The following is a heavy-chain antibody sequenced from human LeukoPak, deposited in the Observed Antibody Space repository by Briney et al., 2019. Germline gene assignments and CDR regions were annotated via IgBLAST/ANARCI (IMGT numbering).Heavy chain of an antibody. D-gene: IGHD5-12*01. CDR2: INHSGGT. CDR1: GESFSECY. Sequence: PSETLSLTCAVYGESFSECYWSWIRQPPGKGLEWIGQINHSGGTNYHPSLKTRVTISLDTSKNQVSLKLRSVTAADTAVYYCAFEGPVSGYAFDPWGQGALVAVSS. CDR3: AFEGPVSGYAFDP. J-gene: IGHJ5*02. V-gene: IGHV4-34*01.